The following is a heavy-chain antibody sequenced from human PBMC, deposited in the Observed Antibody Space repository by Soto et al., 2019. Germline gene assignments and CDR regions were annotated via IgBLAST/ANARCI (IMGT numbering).Heavy chain of an antibody. Sequence: GGSLRLSCAASGFTFSSYAMSWVRQAPGKGLEWVSAISGSGGSTYYADSVKGRFTISRDNSKNTLYLQMSSLRAEDTAVYYCAGDKGSGWYYFDYWGQGTLVTVSS. D-gene: IGHD6-19*01. CDR3: AGDKGSGWYYFDY. J-gene: IGHJ4*02. V-gene: IGHV3-23*01. CDR1: GFTFSSYA. CDR2: ISGSGGST.